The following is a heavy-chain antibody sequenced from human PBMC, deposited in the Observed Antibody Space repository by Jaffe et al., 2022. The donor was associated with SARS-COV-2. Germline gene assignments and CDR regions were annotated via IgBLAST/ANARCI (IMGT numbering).Heavy chain of an antibody. J-gene: IGHJ4*02. CDR1: GGSISSGSYY. CDR3: ARYSGYDFGFDY. CDR2: IYPGGST. V-gene: IGHV4-61*02. D-gene: IGHD5-12*01. Sequence: QVQLQESGPGLVKPSQTLSLTCTVFGGSISSGSYYWSWIRQPAGKGLEWIGRIYPGGSTNYSPSLRSRVTISLDTSNNHFSLKLTSVTAADTAVYYCARYSGYDFGFDYWGQGTLVTVSS.